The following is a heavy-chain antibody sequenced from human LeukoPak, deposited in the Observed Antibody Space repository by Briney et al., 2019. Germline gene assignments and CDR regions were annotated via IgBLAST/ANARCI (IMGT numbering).Heavy chain of an antibody. CDR2: ISSSSSTI. Sequence: SGGSLRLSCAASGFTFSSYSMNWVRQAPGKGLEWVSYISSSSSTIYYADSVKGRFTISRDNAKNSLYLQMNSLRAEDTAVYYYARDPATYSSGRWGGFDYWGQGTLVTVSS. J-gene: IGHJ4*02. CDR1: GFTFSSYS. V-gene: IGHV3-48*04. CDR3: ARDPATYSSGRWGGFDY. D-gene: IGHD6-19*01.